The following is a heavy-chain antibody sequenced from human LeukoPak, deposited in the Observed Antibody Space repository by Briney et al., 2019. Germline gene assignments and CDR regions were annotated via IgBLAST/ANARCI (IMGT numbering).Heavy chain of an antibody. CDR3: AMLGVAARPRFGYYYYYMDV. J-gene: IGHJ6*03. V-gene: IGHV7-4-1*02. Sequence: ASVKVSCKASGYTFTSYAMNWVRQAPGQGLEWMGWINTNTGNPTYAQGFTGRFVFSLDTSVSTAYLQISSLKAEDTAVYYCAMLGVAARPRFGYYYYYMDVWGKGITVTVSS. D-gene: IGHD6-6*01. CDR1: GYTFTSYA. CDR2: INTNTGNP.